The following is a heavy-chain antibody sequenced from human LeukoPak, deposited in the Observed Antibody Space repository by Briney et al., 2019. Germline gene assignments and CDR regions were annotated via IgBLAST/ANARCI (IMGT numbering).Heavy chain of an antibody. J-gene: IGHJ4*02. V-gene: IGHV4-59*01. CDR1: GGSFSGYY. D-gene: IGHD3-22*01. CDR2: VYYSGST. CDR3: KRAAIGYYLFDY. Sequence: SETLSLTCTVSGGSFSGYYWTWIRQPPGKGLEWIGNVYYSGSTNYNPSLKSRVTISVDKSKNQFSLKLSSVTAADVIFYFCKRAAIGYYLFDYGGQGTLVTVSS.